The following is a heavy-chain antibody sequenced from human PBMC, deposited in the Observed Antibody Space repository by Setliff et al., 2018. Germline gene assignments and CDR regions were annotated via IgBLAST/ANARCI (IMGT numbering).Heavy chain of an antibody. V-gene: IGHV1-18*01. J-gene: IGHJ4*02. CDR2: ISPYSGKT. Sequence: GASVKVSCKASGYSFSDYGISWVRQAPGQGLEWVGWISPYSGKTDYAQKFQDRVIMTIDPSTTTAYMELKTLRSDDTAVYYCARGRGPDIVVTIPGDYWGQGTQVTVSS. CDR1: GYSFSDYG. CDR3: ARGRGPDIVVTIPGDY. D-gene: IGHD2-15*01.